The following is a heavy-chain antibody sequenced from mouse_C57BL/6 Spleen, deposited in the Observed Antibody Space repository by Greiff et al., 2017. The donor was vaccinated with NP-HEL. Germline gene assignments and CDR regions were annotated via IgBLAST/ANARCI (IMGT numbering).Heavy chain of an antibody. CDR1: GYTFTDYE. CDR3: TRSSFDY. CDR2: IDPETGGT. V-gene: IGHV1-15*01. J-gene: IGHJ2*01. Sequence: QVHVKQSGAELVRPGASVTLSCKASGYTFTDYEMHWVKQTPVHGLEWIGAIDPETGGTAYNQKFKGKAILTADKSSSTAYMELRSLTSEDSAVYYCTRSSFDYWGQGTTLTVSS.